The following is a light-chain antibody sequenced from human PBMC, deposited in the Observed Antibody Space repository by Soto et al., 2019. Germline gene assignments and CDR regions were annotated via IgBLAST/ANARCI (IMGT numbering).Light chain of an antibody. CDR3: QQYNNWPPLT. CDR2: GAS. Sequence: EIVMTQSPATLSRSAGERGTLSCRASQSVSSNLDWYQQKPGQAPRLLIYGASTRATGIPARFSGSGSGTDFTLTISSLQSEDFAVYYCQQYNNWPPLTFGGGTKVEIK. J-gene: IGKJ4*01. V-gene: IGKV3D-15*01. CDR1: QSVSSN.